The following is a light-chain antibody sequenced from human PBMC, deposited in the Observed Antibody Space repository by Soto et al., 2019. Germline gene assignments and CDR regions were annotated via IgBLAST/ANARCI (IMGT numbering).Light chain of an antibody. V-gene: IGKV1-5*01. CDR2: DAS. CDR1: QTITRW. J-gene: IGKJ1*01. Sequence: DIEITQSPSTLSASVGDRVTMTWRASQTITRWMAWYQQRTGKAPKLLIYDASTLESGVPSRFRGSRSGTEFTLTISRLQPDDFETYYCQQYNSYSWTFGQGTKVDI. CDR3: QQYNSYSWT.